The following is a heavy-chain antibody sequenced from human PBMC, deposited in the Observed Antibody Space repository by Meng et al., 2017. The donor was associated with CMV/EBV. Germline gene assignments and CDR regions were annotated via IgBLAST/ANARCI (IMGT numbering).Heavy chain of an antibody. V-gene: IGHV4-34*01. Sequence: GSLRLSCAVYGGSFSGYYWSWIRQPPGKGLEWIGEINHSGSTNYNPSLKSRVTISVDTSKNQFSLKLSSVTAADTAVYYCARGLLGPTVTRVFYYYYGMDVWGQGTTVTVSS. CDR2: INHSGST. CDR3: ARGLLGPTVTRVFYYYYGMDV. CDR1: GGSFSGYY. D-gene: IGHD4-17*01. J-gene: IGHJ6*02.